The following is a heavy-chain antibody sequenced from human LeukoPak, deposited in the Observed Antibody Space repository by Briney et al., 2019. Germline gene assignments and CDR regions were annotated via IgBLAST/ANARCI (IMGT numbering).Heavy chain of an antibody. J-gene: IGHJ6*03. V-gene: IGHV4-4*02. CDR1: GGSISSSNW. D-gene: IGHD5-18*01. CDR2: IYHSGST. CDR3: ARDSRGYSYGYGDYYYYMDV. Sequence: SGTLSLTCAVSGGSISSSNWWSWVRQPPGKGLEWIGEIYHSGSTNYNPSLKSRVTISVDKSKNQFSLKLSSVTAADTAVYYCARDSRGYSYGYGDYYYYMDVWGKGTTVTVSS.